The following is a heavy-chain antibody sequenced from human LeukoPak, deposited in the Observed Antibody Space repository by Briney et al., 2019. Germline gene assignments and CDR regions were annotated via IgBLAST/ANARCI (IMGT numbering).Heavy chain of an antibody. J-gene: IGHJ3*02. CDR3: ARQAYDTGYDAFDI. V-gene: IGHV4-61*02. CDR2: IYSSGST. Sequence: PSQTLSLTCTVSGGSISSGGYYWSWIRQPAGKGLEWIGRIYSSGSTNYNPSLNSRVTMSVDTSKNQFSLKLSSVTAADTAVYYCARQAYDTGYDAFDIWGQGTMVTVSS. D-gene: IGHD5-12*01. CDR1: GGSISSGGYY.